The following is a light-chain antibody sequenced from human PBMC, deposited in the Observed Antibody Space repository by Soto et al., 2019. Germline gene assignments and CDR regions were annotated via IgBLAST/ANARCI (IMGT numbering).Light chain of an antibody. CDR2: GNS. CDR3: QSYDSSLSGVV. Sequence: QSVLTQPPSVSGAPGQRVTISCTGSSSNIGAGYDVHWYQQLPGTAHKLLIYGNSNPPSGVPDRFSGSKSGTSASLAITGLQAEDQADYYCQSYDSSLSGVVFGGGTKLTVL. CDR1: SSNIGAGYD. J-gene: IGLJ2*01. V-gene: IGLV1-40*01.